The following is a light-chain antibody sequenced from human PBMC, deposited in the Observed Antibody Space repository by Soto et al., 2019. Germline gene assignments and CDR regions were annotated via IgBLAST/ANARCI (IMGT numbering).Light chain of an antibody. V-gene: IGKV3-11*01. Sequence: EVVLTQSPGTLSLSPGERATLSCRASQSVSSYLAWYQQKPGQAPRLLIYDASNRATGIPARFSGSGSGTDFTLTISSLAAEDFAVYYCQQRSNWPITFGPGTKVDI. CDR1: QSVSSY. CDR3: QQRSNWPIT. CDR2: DAS. J-gene: IGKJ3*01.